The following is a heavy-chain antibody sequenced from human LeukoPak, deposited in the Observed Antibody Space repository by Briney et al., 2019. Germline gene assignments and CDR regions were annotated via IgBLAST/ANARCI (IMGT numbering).Heavy chain of an antibody. Sequence: GGSLRLSCAASGFTFSSYAMSWVRQAPGKGLEWVSAISGSGGSTYYADSVKGRFTISRDNSKDTLYLQMNSLRAEDTAVYYCAKGLGGYENVLDYWGQGTLVTVSS. CDR1: GFTFSSYA. J-gene: IGHJ4*02. CDR2: ISGSGGST. V-gene: IGHV3-23*01. CDR3: AKGLGGYENVLDY. D-gene: IGHD5-12*01.